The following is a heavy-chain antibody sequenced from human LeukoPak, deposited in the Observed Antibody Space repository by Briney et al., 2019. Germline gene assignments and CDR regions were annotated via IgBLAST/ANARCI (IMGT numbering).Heavy chain of an antibody. CDR2: INHSGST. Sequence: RPSETLSLTCAVYGGSFSGYYWSWIRQPPGKGLEWIGEINHSGSTNYNPSLKSRVTISVDTSKNQFSLKLSSVTAADTAVYYCARVVYYDILTGYSIRVNWFDPWGQGTLVTVFS. CDR3: ARVVYYDILTGYSIRVNWFDP. V-gene: IGHV4-34*01. D-gene: IGHD3-9*01. CDR1: GGSFSGYY. J-gene: IGHJ5*02.